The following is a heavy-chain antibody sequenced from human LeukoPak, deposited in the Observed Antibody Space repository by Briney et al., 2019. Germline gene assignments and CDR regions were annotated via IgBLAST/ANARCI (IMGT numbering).Heavy chain of an antibody. CDR3: ASSLLWFGESRKDWFDP. Sequence: ASVKVSCKVSGYTLTVLSMHWVRQAPGKGLEWMGGFDPEDGETIYAQKFQGRVTMTEDTSTDTAYMELSSLRSEDTAVYYCASSLLWFGESRKDWFDPWGQGTLVTVSS. CDR2: FDPEDGET. CDR1: GYTLTVLS. V-gene: IGHV1-24*01. J-gene: IGHJ5*02. D-gene: IGHD3-10*01.